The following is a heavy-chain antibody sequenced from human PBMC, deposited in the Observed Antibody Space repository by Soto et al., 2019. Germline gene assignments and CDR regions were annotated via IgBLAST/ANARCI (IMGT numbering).Heavy chain of an antibody. CDR1: GGSVISGSYY. D-gene: IGHD3-3*01. Sequence: PSETLSLTCTVSGGSVISGSYYWSWIRQPPGKGLEWIGYVHYSGTTNYNPSLKSRVTVSVDTSKKQFSLKLRSVTAADTAVYYCARGKIIGPWGQGTLVTVSS. CDR3: ARGKIIGP. J-gene: IGHJ5*02. V-gene: IGHV4-61*01. CDR2: VHYSGTT.